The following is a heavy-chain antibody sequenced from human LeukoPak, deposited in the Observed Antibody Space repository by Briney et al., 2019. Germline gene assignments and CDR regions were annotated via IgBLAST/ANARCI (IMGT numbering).Heavy chain of an antibody. CDR3: ARVHGENWFDP. D-gene: IGHD4-17*01. V-gene: IGHV3-30*04. Sequence: GGSLRLSCAASGFTFSSYAMHWVRQAPGKGLEWVAVISYDGSNKYYADSVKGRFTISRDNSKNTLYLQMNNLRSDDTAVYYCARVHGENWFDPWGQGTLVTVSS. CDR1: GFTFSSYA. J-gene: IGHJ5*02. CDR2: ISYDGSNK.